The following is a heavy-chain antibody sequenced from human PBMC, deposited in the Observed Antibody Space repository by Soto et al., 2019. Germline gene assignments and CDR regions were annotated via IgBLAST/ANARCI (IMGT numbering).Heavy chain of an antibody. D-gene: IGHD1-26*01. CDR3: ARVGLASGGYYFDY. CDR1: GYTFTGYY. V-gene: IGHV1-2*04. CDR2: LNPNSGGT. Sequence: ASVKVSCKASGYTFTGYYMHWVRQAPGQGLEWMGWLNPNSGGTNYAQKFQGWVTMTRDTSISTAYTELSRLRSDDTAVYDCARVGLASGGYYFDYWGQGTLVTVSS. J-gene: IGHJ4*02.